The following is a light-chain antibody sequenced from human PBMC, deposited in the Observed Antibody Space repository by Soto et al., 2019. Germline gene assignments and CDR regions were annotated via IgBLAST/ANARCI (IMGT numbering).Light chain of an antibody. CDR3: AAWDDRLNGVV. CDR2: NNN. J-gene: IGLJ3*02. V-gene: IGLV1-44*01. Sequence: QPVLTQPPSASETPGQRVTISCSGSTSNIGSKTVNWYQQLPGTAPKLLIYNNNQRPPGVPDRFSGSKSGTSASLAISGLQSEDEADYYCAAWDDRLNGVVFGGGTKLTVL. CDR1: TSNIGSKT.